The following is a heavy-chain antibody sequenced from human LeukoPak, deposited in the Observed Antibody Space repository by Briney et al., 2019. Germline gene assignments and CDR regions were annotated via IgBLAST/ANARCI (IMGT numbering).Heavy chain of an antibody. D-gene: IGHD3-9*01. CDR2: ISGSGVST. V-gene: IGHV3-23*01. CDR3: ARTNYDILAY. Sequence: GGSLRLSCAASGFTFSTYAMSWVRQAPGKGLQWVSAISGSGVSTYYADSVRGRFTISRDNSKSTVYLQMNSLGDDDTAVYYCARTNYDILAYWGQGTLVTVSS. CDR1: GFTFSTYA. J-gene: IGHJ4*02.